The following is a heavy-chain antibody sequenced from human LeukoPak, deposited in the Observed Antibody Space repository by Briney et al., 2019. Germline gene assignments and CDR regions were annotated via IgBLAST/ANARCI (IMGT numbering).Heavy chain of an antibody. CDR2: INPNSGGT. CDR1: GYTFTGYY. Sequence: ASVKVSCKASGYTFTGYYMHWVRQAPGQGLEWMGWINPNSGGTNYEQKFQGRVTMTRDTSISTDYMELSRLRSDDTGVYCCARGQWELLGTFDYWGQGTLVTVSS. CDR3: ARGQWELLGTFDY. J-gene: IGHJ4*02. V-gene: IGHV1-2*02. D-gene: IGHD1-26*01.